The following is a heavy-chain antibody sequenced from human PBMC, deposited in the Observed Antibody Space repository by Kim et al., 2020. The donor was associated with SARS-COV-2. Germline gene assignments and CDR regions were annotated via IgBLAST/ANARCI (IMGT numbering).Heavy chain of an antibody. CDR3: AKNVYWYFDL. CDR2: VSYSGGDI. CDR1: GFTFSTDA. V-gene: IGHV3-23*01. J-gene: IGHJ2*01. Sequence: GGSLRLSCAAAGFTFSTDAMSWVRQTPGKGLEWVSAVSYSGGDIYYADSVKGRFTISRDNSKNTLYLQMNSLRVEDTAVYYCAKNVYWYFDLWGRGTLVT.